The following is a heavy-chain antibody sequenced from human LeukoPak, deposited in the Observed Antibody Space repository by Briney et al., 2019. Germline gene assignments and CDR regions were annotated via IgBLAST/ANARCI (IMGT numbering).Heavy chain of an antibody. V-gene: IGHV4-31*03. CDR1: GGSISSGGYY. Sequence: PSETLSLTCTVSGGSISSGGYYWSWIRQHPGKGLEWIGYIYYSGSTYYNPSLKSRVTISVDTSKNQFSLKLSSVTAADTAVYYCAREGDSSILGYYYYGMDVWGQGTTVTVSS. CDR3: AREGDSSILGYYYYGMDV. J-gene: IGHJ6*02. D-gene: IGHD6-13*01. CDR2: IYYSGST.